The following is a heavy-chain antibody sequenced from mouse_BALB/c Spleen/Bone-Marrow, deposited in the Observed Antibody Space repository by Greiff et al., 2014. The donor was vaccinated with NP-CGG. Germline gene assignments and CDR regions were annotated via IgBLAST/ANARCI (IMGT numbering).Heavy chain of an antibody. Sequence: VQLQQSGPELVKPGASVKMSCKASGYTFTSYVIHWVKQKPGQGLGWIGYINPYNDGTKYNEKFKGKATLTSDKSSSTAYMELSSLTSEDSAVYYCARGGYYGTSLYWYFDVWGAGTTVTVSS. CDR1: GYTFTSYV. V-gene: IGHV1-14*01. D-gene: IGHD1-1*01. J-gene: IGHJ1*01. CDR2: INPYNDGT. CDR3: ARGGYYGTSLYWYFDV.